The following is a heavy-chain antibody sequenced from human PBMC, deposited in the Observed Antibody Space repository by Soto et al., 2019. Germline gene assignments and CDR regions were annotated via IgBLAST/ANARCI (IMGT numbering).Heavy chain of an antibody. D-gene: IGHD3-22*01. J-gene: IGHJ4*02. CDR1: GGTFSSYA. CDR2: IIPIFGTA. V-gene: IGHV1-69*13. Sequence: VASVKVSCKASGGTFSSYAISWVRQAPGQGLEWMGGIIPIFGTANYAQKFQGRVTITADESTSTAYMELSSLRSEDTAVYYCARVRRGRYYYDSSGLFDYWGQGTLVTVSS. CDR3: ARVRRGRYYYDSSGLFDY.